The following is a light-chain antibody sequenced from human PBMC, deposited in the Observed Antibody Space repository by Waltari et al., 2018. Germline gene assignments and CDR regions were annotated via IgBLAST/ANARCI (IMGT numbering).Light chain of an antibody. J-gene: IGKJ2*01. Sequence: VGMTLSPRPLPVTLGPPAPISCRSRQSLVHSDGNTYLKWFQQRRGQSPRRLFYKVSNRDSGVPDRFSGSGSGTAVTLKISRVEAEDVGVYYCMQGTHWPTYTFGQGTKLEIK. CDR1: QSLVHSDGNTY. CDR3: MQGTHWPTYT. V-gene: IGKV2-30*02. CDR2: KVS.